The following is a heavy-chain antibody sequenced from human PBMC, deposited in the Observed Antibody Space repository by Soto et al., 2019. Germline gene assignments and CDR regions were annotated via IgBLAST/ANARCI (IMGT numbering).Heavy chain of an antibody. CDR2: MSWDGSHK. D-gene: IGHD3-22*01. CDR1: GFTLTNFA. CDR3: ARWYYYDTSRYFDY. Sequence: QVQLVESGGGVVQPGRSLRLSCAASGFTLTNFAMHWVRQAPGKGLEWVAGMSWDGSHKYYAGSVSGRFTISRDSSKTTLYLQMDSLRAEDTAIYYCARWYYYDTSRYFDYWGQGTLVTVSS. J-gene: IGHJ4*02. V-gene: IGHV3-30*14.